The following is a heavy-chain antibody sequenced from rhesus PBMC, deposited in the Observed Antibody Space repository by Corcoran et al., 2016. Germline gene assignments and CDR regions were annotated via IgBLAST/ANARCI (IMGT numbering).Heavy chain of an antibody. CDR1: GFSLSTSGTG. D-gene: IGHD2-33*01. Sequence: QVTLKESGPALVKPTQTLTLTCTFSGFSLSTSGTGVSWIRQPPGKALEWLARIDWDNDKYYSTSLKSRLTISKDTSKNQVVLTITNMDPVDTATYYCARSPPSCSDSGCSGYFYYWGQGVLVTVSS. J-gene: IGHJ4*01. CDR2: IDWDNDK. CDR3: ARSPPSCSDSGCSGYFYY. V-gene: IGHV2-161*01.